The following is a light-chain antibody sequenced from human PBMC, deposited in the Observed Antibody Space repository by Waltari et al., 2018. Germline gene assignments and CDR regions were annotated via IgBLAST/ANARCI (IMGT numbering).Light chain of an antibody. CDR2: DKN. CDR3: GTWDASLSVVV. CDR1: NANIGNNY. J-gene: IGLJ2*01. Sequence: QSVLTQPPSVSADPGQKATISCSGSNANIGNNYVSWYRQLPGTAPKLLIYDKNKRPSGIPDRVSGSKSGTSATLGITGLQTGDEADYYCGTWDASLSVVVFGGGTKLTVL. V-gene: IGLV1-51*01.